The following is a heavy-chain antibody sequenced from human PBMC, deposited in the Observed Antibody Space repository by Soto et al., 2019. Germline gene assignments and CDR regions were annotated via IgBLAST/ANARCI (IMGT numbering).Heavy chain of an antibody. CDR3: AIDRTYYYDSSGYYYRPYYFDY. Sequence: GSLRLSCAASGFTFSSYAMSWVRQAPGKGLEWVSAISGSGGSTYYADSVKGRFTISRDNSKNTLYLQMNSLRAEDTAVYYCAIDRTYYYDSSGYYYRPYYFDYWGQGTLVTVSS. V-gene: IGHV3-23*01. CDR2: ISGSGGST. D-gene: IGHD3-22*01. CDR1: GFTFSSYA. J-gene: IGHJ4*02.